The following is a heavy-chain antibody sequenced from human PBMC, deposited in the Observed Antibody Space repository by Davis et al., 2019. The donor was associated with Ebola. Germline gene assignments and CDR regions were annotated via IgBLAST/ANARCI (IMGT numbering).Heavy chain of an antibody. D-gene: IGHD6-13*01. CDR3: ARDGGSYNSSWTGELGIMFY. Sequence: PGGSLRLSCAASGFAFGNYAMHWVRQAPGKGLEWVAYINYDGNDVRYRDSVKGRFTISRDNSKNTLYLQMNSLRAEDTAVYYCARDGGSYNSSWTGELGIMFYWGQGTLVTVSS. J-gene: IGHJ4*02. CDR2: INYDGNDV. CDR1: GFAFGNYA. V-gene: IGHV3-30*02.